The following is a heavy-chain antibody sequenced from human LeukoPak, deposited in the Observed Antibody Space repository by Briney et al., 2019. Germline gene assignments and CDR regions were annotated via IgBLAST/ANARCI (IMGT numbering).Heavy chain of an antibody. CDR1: GYTFTSYY. Sequence: ASVKVSCKASGYTFTSYYMHWVRQAPGQGLEWMGIINPSGGSTSYAQKFQGRVTMTRDTFTSTVYMVLRSLRSEDTAVEYCARDYEYYYGSGSYYPGGCDYWGQGTLVTVSS. J-gene: IGHJ4*02. CDR2: INPSGGST. CDR3: ARDYEYYYGSGSYYPGGCDY. V-gene: IGHV1-46*01. D-gene: IGHD3-10*01.